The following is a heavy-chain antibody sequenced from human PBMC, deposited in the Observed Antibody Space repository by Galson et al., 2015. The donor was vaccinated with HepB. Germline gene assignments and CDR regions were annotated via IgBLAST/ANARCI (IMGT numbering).Heavy chain of an antibody. CDR3: ARDARPRYGPLPGFHVFDY. CDR2: ISFTNNFI. J-gene: IGHJ4*02. CDR1: GFTFSGYS. Sequence: SLRLSCAASGFTFSGYSMNWVRQAPGKGLGWVSSISFTNNFIYYADSVKGRFTISGDNAKNSLYLQMSSLRAEDTAVYYCARDARPRYGPLPGFHVFDYWGQGILVAVSS. V-gene: IGHV3-21*01. D-gene: IGHD3-9*01.